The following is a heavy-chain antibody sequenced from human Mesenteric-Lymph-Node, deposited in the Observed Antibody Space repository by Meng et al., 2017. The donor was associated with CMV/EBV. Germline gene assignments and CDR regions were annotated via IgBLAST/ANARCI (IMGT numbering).Heavy chain of an antibody. V-gene: IGHV1-8*01. D-gene: IGHD4-11*01. CDR1: GYTFTNYD. CDR2: MNPNSDDT. Sequence: ASVKVSCKASGYTFTNYDINWVRQAPGQGLEWMGWMNPNSDDTGYAQKFQGRVTFTRDTSMSTAYMELIGLRSDDTAVYFCTRGTGNYGSDWFDPWGQGTLVTVSS. CDR3: TRGTGNYGSDWFDP. J-gene: IGHJ5*02.